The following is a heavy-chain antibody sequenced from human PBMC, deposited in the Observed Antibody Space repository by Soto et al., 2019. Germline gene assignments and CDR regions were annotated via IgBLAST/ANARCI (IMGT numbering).Heavy chain of an antibody. CDR3: AKDTERITMVRGVPGWFDP. J-gene: IGHJ5*02. D-gene: IGHD3-10*01. CDR2: ISGSGGST. V-gene: IGHV3-23*01. CDR1: GFTFSSYA. Sequence: GGSLRLSCAASGFTFSSYAMSWVRQAPGKGLEWVSAISGSGGSTYYADSVKGRFTISRDNSKNTLYLQMNSLRAEDTAVYYCAKDTERITMVRGVPGWFDPWGQGTLVTVSS.